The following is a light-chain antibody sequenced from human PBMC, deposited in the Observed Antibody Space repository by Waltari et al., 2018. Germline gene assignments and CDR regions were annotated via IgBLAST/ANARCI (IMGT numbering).Light chain of an antibody. V-gene: IGKV1-33*01. CDR1: QDITNY. Sequence: DIQMTQSPSSLSASVGDRVTITCQASQDITNYLNWYQQKPGKAPKLQIYDASNLETGVPSRFSGSGSGTDFTFTINSLQPEDAATYYCQQYDNLPFTFGQGTRLEIK. CDR2: DAS. J-gene: IGKJ5*01. CDR3: QQYDNLPFT.